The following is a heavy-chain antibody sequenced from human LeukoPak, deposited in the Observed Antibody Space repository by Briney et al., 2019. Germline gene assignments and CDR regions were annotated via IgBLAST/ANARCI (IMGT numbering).Heavy chain of an antibody. J-gene: IGHJ5*02. Sequence: GGSLRLSCAASGFTFSSYSMNWVRQAPGKGLEWVSYISSSSSTIYYADSVKGRFTISRDNAKNSLYLQMNSLRAEDTAVYYCAGDLGVHNYDFWSGYYSWFDPWGQGTLVTVSS. V-gene: IGHV3-48*01. CDR2: ISSSSSTI. CDR3: AGDLGVHNYDFWSGYYSWFDP. D-gene: IGHD3-3*01. CDR1: GFTFSSYS.